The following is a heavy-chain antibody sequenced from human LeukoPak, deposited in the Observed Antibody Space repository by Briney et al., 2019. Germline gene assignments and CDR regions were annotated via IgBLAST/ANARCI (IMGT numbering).Heavy chain of an antibody. CDR1: GGSFSGYY. J-gene: IGHJ4*02. D-gene: IGHD6-13*01. V-gene: IGHV4-59*12. Sequence: PSETLSLTCAVYGGSFSGYYWSWIRQPPGKGLEWIGYIYYSGSTNYNPSLKSRVTISVDKSKNQFSLKLSSVTAADTAVYYCARGSIAAAGGSFDYWGQGTLVTVSS. CDR2: IYYSGST. CDR3: ARGSIAAAGGSFDY.